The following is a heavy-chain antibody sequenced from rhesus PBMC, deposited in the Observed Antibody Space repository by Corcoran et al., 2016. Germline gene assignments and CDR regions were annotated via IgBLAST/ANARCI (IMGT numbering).Heavy chain of an antibody. CDR2: IDPSDSDT. Sequence: EVQLVQSGAEVKRPGESLKISCTNSGSSFTRSWISWVGQMPGNGLEWMGAIDPSDSDTRYSPSFQGQVTISADKSISTAYLQWSSRKASDTATYYCAKDVWGDFGRFDVWGPGVLVTVSS. CDR1: GSSFTRSW. CDR3: AKDVWGDFGRFDV. V-gene: IGHV5-20*02. D-gene: IGHD3-34*01. J-gene: IGHJ5-1*01.